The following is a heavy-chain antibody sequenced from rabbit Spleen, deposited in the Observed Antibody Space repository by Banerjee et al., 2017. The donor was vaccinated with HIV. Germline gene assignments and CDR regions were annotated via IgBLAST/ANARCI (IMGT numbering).Heavy chain of an antibody. CDR2: IAGSGSGFT. CDR3: ARDAGSSFSSYGMDL. D-gene: IGHD8-1*01. CDR1: GFSFSNKAV. J-gene: IGHJ6*01. Sequence: RLGCTASGFSFSNKAVMCWVRQAPGKGLQWIACIAGSGSGFTYSATWAKGRFTCSKTSSTTVTLQMTSLTVADTATYFCARDAGSSFSSYGMDLWGPGTLVTVS. V-gene: IGHV1S40*01.